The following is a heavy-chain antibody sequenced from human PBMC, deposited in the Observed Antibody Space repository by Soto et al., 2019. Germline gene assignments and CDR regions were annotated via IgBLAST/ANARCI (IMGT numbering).Heavy chain of an antibody. V-gene: IGHV1-3*01. Sequence: QVQVVQSGAEVKKPGASVKVSCKASGYTFTSYAMHWVRQAPGQRLEWMGWINPGNGNTKNSQKFQGRVTTTRDTFASTAYMELSSLRSEDTAVYYCARGASSVTTFYFDLWGRGTLVTVSS. CDR1: GYTFTSYA. D-gene: IGHD4-17*01. CDR2: INPGNGNT. CDR3: ARGASSVTTFYFDL. J-gene: IGHJ2*01.